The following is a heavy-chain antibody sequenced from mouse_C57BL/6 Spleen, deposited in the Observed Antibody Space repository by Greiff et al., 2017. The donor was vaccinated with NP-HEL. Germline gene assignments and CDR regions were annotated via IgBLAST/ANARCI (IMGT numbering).Heavy chain of an antibody. CDR1: GFTFSSYA. CDR3: ARDENYAYPYAMDY. Sequence: EVMLVESGGGLVKPGGSLKLSCAASGFTFSSYAMSRVLQTPEKRLEWVATISDGGSYTYYPDNVKDRFTISRDNAKNNLYLQMSTLKSEDTAMYYCARDENYAYPYAMDYWGQGTSVTVSS. J-gene: IGHJ4*01. D-gene: IGHD2-2*01. V-gene: IGHV5-4*01. CDR2: ISDGGSYT.